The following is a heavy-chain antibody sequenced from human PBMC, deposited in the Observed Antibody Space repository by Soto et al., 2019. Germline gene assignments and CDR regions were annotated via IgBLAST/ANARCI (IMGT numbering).Heavy chain of an antibody. V-gene: IGHV1-3*01. D-gene: IGHD6-6*01. Sequence: QVQLVQSGAEVKKPGASVKVSCKASGYTFTSYAMHWVRQAPGQRLEWMGWINAGNGNTKYSQKFQGRVTITRDTSASTAYMELSSLRSEDTAVYYCARDLVLGLNCFDPWGQGTLVTVSS. CDR1: GYTFTSYA. CDR3: ARDLVLGLNCFDP. J-gene: IGHJ5*02. CDR2: INAGNGNT.